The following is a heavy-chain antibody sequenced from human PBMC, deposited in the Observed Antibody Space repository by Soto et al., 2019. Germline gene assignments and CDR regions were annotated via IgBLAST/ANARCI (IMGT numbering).Heavy chain of an antibody. CDR1: GGSFSGYY. Sequence: QVQLQQWGAGLLKPSETLSLTCAVYGGSFSGYYWSWIRQPPGKGLEWIGEINHSGSTNYNPSLKSPVTISVDTSKNQFSLKLSSVTAADTAVYYCAYYKVVAASFDYWGQGTLVTVSS. J-gene: IGHJ4*02. V-gene: IGHV4-34*01. CDR2: INHSGST. CDR3: AYYKVVAASFDY. D-gene: IGHD2-15*01.